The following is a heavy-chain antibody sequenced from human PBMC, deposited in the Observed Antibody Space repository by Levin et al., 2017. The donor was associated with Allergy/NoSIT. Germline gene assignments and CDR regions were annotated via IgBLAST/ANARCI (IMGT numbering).Heavy chain of an antibody. D-gene: IGHD2-8*02. Sequence: GGSLRLSFAVSGFTFSSNWMTWVRQAPGKGLEWVANIKPDGSEKYYVDSVKGRFTISRDNAKNSLYLQMNSLRDEDTAVYYCATVVWFRFDYWGQGTLVTVSS. CDR3: ATVVWFRFDY. CDR1: GFTFSSNW. J-gene: IGHJ4*02. CDR2: IKPDGSEK. V-gene: IGHV3-7*01.